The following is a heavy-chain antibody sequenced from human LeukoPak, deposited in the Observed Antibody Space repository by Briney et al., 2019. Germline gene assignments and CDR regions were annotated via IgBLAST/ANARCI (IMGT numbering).Heavy chain of an antibody. J-gene: IGHJ5*02. CDR1: GGTFSSYA. V-gene: IGHV1-69*04. D-gene: IGHD3-22*01. CDR3: AITKYYDSSGYYPYNWFDP. CDR2: IIPILGIA. Sequence: SVKVSCKASGGTFSSYAISWVRQAPGQGLEWMGRIIPILGIANYAQKFQGRVTITADKSTSTAYMELSSLRSEDTAVYYCAITKYYDSSGYYPYNWFDPGGQGTLVTVSS.